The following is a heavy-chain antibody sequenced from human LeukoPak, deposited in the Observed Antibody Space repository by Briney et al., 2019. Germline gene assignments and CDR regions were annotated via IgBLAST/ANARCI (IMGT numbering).Heavy chain of an antibody. CDR1: GFTFDDYA. CDR2: ISWNSGSI. D-gene: IGHD6-19*01. J-gene: IGHJ4*02. CDR3: AKCRYSSGCAFDY. V-gene: IGHV3-9*01. Sequence: GGSLRLSCAASGFTFDDYAMHWVRQAPGKVLEWVSGISWNSGSIDYADSVKGRFTISRDNAKNSLYLQMNSLRAEDTALYYCAKCRYSSGCAFDYWGQGTLVTVSS.